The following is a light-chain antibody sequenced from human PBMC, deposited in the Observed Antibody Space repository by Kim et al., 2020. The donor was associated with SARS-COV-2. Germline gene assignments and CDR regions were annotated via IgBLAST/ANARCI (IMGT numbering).Light chain of an antibody. Sequence: TLSASVGDRVPITCRASQSFGTWLAWYQQKSGKAPKLLIYKASTLQTGVPSRFSGSGSGTEFTLTISSLQPDDFATYYCQQSGGTLGQGTKVDIK. V-gene: IGKV1-5*03. CDR2: KAS. CDR1: QSFGTW. J-gene: IGKJ1*01. CDR3: QQSGGT.